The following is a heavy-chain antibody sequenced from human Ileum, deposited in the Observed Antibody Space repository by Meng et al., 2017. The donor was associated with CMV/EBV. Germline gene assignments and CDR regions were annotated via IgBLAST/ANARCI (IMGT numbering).Heavy chain of an antibody. D-gene: IGHD1-26*01. CDR2: ISYTGST. V-gene: IGHV4-59*01. CDR3: ARAPKYSGTYYSFDI. J-gene: IGHJ3*02. CDR1: GVSINDYN. Sequence: VSGVSINDYNWCWIRQSPGKGLDYVGYISYTGSTNSNPSLKSRVTILVDRSNNQFPLRLNSVTAADTAMYYCARAPKYSGTYYSFDIWGQGTLVTVSS.